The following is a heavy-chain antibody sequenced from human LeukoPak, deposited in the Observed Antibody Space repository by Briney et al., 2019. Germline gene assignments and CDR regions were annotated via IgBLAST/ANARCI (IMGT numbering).Heavy chain of an antibody. CDR3: ARLRYFDWLLPDRYYYYYMDV. CDR1: GFTFSSYS. CDR2: ISSSSSYI. V-gene: IGHV3-21*01. D-gene: IGHD3-9*01. J-gene: IGHJ6*03. Sequence: GGSLRLSCAASGFTFSSYSMNWVRQAPGKGLEWVSSISSSSSYIYYADSVKGRFTISRDNAKNSLYLQMNSLRAEDTAVYYCARLRYFDWLLPDRYYYYYMDVWGKGTTVTVSS.